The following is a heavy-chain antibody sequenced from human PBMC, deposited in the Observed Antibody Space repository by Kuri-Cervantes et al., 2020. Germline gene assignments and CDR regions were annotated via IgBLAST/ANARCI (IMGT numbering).Heavy chain of an antibody. CDR3: AKVVAYGSGSYYND. D-gene: IGHD3-10*01. CDR1: GFTFSSYW. Sequence: GESLKISCAASGFTFSSYWMSWVRQAPGKGLEWVANIKQDGSEKYYADSVKGRFTISRDNSKNTLYLQMNSLRAEDTAVYYCAKVVAYGSGSYYNDWGQRTLVTVSS. CDR2: IKQDGSEK. V-gene: IGHV3-7*03. J-gene: IGHJ4*02.